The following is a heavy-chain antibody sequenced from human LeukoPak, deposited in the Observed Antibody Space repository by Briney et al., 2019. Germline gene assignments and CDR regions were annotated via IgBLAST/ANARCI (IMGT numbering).Heavy chain of an antibody. J-gene: IGHJ4*02. D-gene: IGHD4-17*01. CDR3: ARADYGDYGVDY. Sequence: GGSLRLSCAASGFAFSSSNLNWFRQAPGKGREWVSSITSDAYIYCADSLKGRFSISRDNAKNSVFLQMISLRAEDTAVYYCARADYGDYGVDYWGQGTLVTVSS. CDR1: GFAFSSSN. V-gene: IGHV3-21*01. CDR2: ITSDAYI.